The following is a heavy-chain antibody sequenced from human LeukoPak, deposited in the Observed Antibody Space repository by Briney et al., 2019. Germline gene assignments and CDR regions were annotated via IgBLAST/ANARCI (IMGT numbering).Heavy chain of an antibody. CDR2: ISSSSSYT. J-gene: IGHJ4*02. Sequence: GGSLRLSCAASGFTFSDYYMSWIRQAPGKGLEWVSYISSSSSYTNYADSVKGRFTISRDNAKSSLYLQMNSLRAEDTAVYYCARDSDLLIDYWGQGTLVTVSS. CDR1: GFTFSDYY. V-gene: IGHV3-11*06. CDR3: ARDSDLLIDY. D-gene: IGHD1-26*01.